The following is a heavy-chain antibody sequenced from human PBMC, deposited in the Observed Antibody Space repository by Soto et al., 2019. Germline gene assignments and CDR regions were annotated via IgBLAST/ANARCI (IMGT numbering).Heavy chain of an antibody. CDR2: IYHSGST. CDR1: GYSISSGYY. D-gene: IGHD3-9*01. J-gene: IGHJ4*02. Sequence: SETLSLTCAVSGYSISSGYYWGWIRQPPGKGLEWIGSIYHSGSTYYNPSLKSRVTISVDTSKNQFSLKLSSVTAADTAVYYCARGRRYFDWLLSTYYFDYWGQGTLVTVSS. V-gene: IGHV4-38-2*01. CDR3: ARGRRYFDWLLSTYYFDY.